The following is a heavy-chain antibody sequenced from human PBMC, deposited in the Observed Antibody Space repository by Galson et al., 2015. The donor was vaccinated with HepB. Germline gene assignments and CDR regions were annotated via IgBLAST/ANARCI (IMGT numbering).Heavy chain of an antibody. CDR1: GFTFSSYA. CDR2: ISGSGGST. V-gene: IGHV3-23*01. J-gene: IGHJ3*02. Sequence: SLRLSCAASGFTFSSYAMSWVRQAPGKGLEWVSAISGSGGSTYYADSVKGRFTISRDNSKNTLYLQMNSLRAEDTAVYYCAKGPYDSSGYYLNAFDIWGQGTMVTVSS. D-gene: IGHD3-22*01. CDR3: AKGPYDSSGYYLNAFDI.